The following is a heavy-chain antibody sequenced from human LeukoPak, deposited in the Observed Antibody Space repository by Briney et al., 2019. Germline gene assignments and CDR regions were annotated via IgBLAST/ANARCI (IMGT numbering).Heavy chain of an antibody. J-gene: IGHJ4*02. CDR2: ISYDGSNK. CDR1: GFTFSSYG. CDR3: AKGDSSGWYSYFDY. D-gene: IGHD6-19*01. V-gene: IGHV3-30*18. Sequence: GGSLRLSCAASGFTFSSYGMHWVRQAPGKGLEWVAVISYDGSNKYYADSVKGRFTISRDNSKNTLYLQMNSLRAEDTAVYYCAKGDSSGWYSYFDYWGQGTLVTVSS.